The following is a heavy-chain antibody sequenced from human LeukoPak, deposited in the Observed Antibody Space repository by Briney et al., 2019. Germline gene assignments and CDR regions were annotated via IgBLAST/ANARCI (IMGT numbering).Heavy chain of an antibody. V-gene: IGHV3-9*01. J-gene: IGHJ4*02. Sequence: GGSLRLSCAASGFTFDDYAMHWVRQAPGKGLEWVSGISWNSGSIGYADSVKGRFTISRDNAKNSLYLQMNSLRAEDTAVYYCARDGRITIFGVVTNNFDYWGQGTLVTVSS. CDR3: ARDGRITIFGVVTNNFDY. CDR2: ISWNSGSI. CDR1: GFTFDDYA. D-gene: IGHD3-3*01.